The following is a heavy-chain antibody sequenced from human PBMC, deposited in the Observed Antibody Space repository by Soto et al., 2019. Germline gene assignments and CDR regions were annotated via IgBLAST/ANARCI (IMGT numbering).Heavy chain of an antibody. Sequence: GGSLRVSGAASGFTCSDYYMNWMRQAPGKGLEWVSYISSSGSTIYYADSVKGRFTISRDNAKNSLYLQMNSLRAEDTAVYYCARDFGDIVATDWSYFDYWGQGTLVTVSS. CDR2: ISSSGSTI. D-gene: IGHD5-12*01. J-gene: IGHJ4*02. CDR3: ARDFGDIVATDWSYFDY. V-gene: IGHV3-11*01. CDR1: GFTCSDYY.